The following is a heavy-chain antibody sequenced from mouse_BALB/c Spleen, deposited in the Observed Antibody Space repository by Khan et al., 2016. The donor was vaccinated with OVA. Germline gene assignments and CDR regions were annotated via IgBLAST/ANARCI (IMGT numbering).Heavy chain of an antibody. CDR3: ADHVTGSFAY. J-gene: IGHJ3*01. Sequence: EVELVESGGDLVKPGGSLKLSCAASGFTFSSYSMSWVRQTPDKRLEWVASISSGGDYTYYPDSVKGRFTISRDNAKNNIYLHMSDLKSEDTAMYYCADHVTGSFAYWGQGTLVTVSA. CDR2: ISSGGDYT. D-gene: IGHD4-1*01. CDR1: GFTFSSYS. V-gene: IGHV5-6*01.